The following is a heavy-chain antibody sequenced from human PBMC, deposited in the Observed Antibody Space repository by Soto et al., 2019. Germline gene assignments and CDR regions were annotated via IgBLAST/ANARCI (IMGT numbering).Heavy chain of an antibody. J-gene: IGHJ5*02. CDR3: ARGKHHYYDSSGYSWFDP. V-gene: IGHV4-34*01. Sequence: SETLSLTCAVYGGSFSGYYWSWIRQPPGKGLEWIGEINHSGSTNYNPSLKSRVTISVDTSKNQFSLKLSSVTAADTAVYYCARGKHHYYDSSGYSWFDPWGQGTLVTVSS. CDR1: GGSFSGYY. CDR2: INHSGST. D-gene: IGHD3-22*01.